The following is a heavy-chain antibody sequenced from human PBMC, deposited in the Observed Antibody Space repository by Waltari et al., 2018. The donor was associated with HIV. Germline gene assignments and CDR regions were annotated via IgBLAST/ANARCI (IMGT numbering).Heavy chain of an antibody. CDR1: GGTFNSYH. D-gene: IGHD1-26*01. V-gene: IGHV1-69*01. Sequence: QVQLVQSGAEVKKPGSSVEVSCKASGGTFNSYHIRWVRQAPGQRLEWMGGVIPMCGTANYAHKCQGRVTITADESTSTGYMELSSLRSEDTGVYYCARGAWVSGSYYHWYFDLWGRGTLVTVSS. J-gene: IGHJ2*01. CDR3: ARGAWVSGSYYHWYFDL. CDR2: VIPMCGTA.